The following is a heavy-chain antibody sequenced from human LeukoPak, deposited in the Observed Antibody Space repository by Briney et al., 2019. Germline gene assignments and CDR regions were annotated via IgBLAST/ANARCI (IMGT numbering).Heavy chain of an antibody. J-gene: IGHJ2*01. V-gene: IGHV4-4*07. D-gene: IGHD4-11*01. CDR1: GGSISSYY. CDR2: IYPSGRT. CDR3: ARLKTVSWYFDL. Sequence: PSETLSLTCTVPGGSISSYYWNWIRQPAGKGLEWIGRIYPSGRTNYNPSLQSRVTMSVDTSKNQFSLKLSSVTAADTAVYYCARLKTVSWYFDLWGRGTLATVSS.